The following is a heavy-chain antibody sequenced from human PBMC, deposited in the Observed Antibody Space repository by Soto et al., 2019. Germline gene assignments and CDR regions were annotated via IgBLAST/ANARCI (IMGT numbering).Heavy chain of an antibody. Sequence: QVQLQESGPGLVKPSQTLSLTCTVSGGSISSGGYYWSWIRQHPGNGLEWIGYIYYSGSTYYNPSLKSRVTISVDTSKNQFSLKLSSVTAADTAVYYCARDQYGDNWYFDLWGRGTLVTVSS. D-gene: IGHD4-17*01. CDR1: GGSISSGGYY. CDR2: IYYSGST. V-gene: IGHV4-31*03. J-gene: IGHJ2*01. CDR3: ARDQYGDNWYFDL.